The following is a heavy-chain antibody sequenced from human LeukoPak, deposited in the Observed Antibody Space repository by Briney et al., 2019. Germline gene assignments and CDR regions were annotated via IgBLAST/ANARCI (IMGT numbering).Heavy chain of an antibody. Sequence: ASVKVSCKASGYTFTSYYMHWVRQAPGQELEWMGIINPSGGSTSYAQKFQGRVTMTRDMSTSTVYMELSSLRSEDTAVYYCARAELLRSCGFDPWGQGTLVTVSS. J-gene: IGHJ5*02. CDR2: INPSGGST. V-gene: IGHV1-46*01. CDR1: GYTFTSYY. CDR3: ARAELLRSCGFDP. D-gene: IGHD3-10*02.